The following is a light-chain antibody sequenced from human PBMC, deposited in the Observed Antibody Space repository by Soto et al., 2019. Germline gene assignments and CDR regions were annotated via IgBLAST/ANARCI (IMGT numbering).Light chain of an antibody. V-gene: IGKV3-15*01. CDR3: QQYNNWPPWT. J-gene: IGKJ1*01. Sequence: EVVMTQSPATLSVSPGERATLSCRASQSVSSNLDWYQQKPGQAPRLLIYGASTRATGLPARFSGSGSGTEFTLTISSLQSEDFAVYYCQQYNNWPPWTFGQGTKVEIK. CDR2: GAS. CDR1: QSVSSN.